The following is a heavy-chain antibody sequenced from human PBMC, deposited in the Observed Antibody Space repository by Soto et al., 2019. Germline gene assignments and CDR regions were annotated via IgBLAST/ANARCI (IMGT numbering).Heavy chain of an antibody. D-gene: IGHD5-12*01. CDR3: ARDAEVATIQYYFDY. J-gene: IGHJ4*02. Sequence: TLSLTCTVSGGSVSSGSYYWSWIRQPPGKGLEWIGYIYYSGSTNYNPSLKSRVTISVDTSKNQFSLKLSSVTAADTAVYYCARDAEVATIQYYFDYWGQGTLVTVSS. CDR1: GGSVSSGSYY. V-gene: IGHV4-61*01. CDR2: IYYSGST.